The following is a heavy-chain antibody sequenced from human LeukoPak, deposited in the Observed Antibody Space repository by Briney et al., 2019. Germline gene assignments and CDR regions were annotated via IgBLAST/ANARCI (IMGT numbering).Heavy chain of an antibody. CDR2: ISSSGSA. CDR1: GDSISSDY. D-gene: IGHD5-18*01. V-gene: IGHV4-59*01. CDR3: ARGRKYTSGYRVTELGSGYSDY. J-gene: IGHJ4*02. Sequence: PSETLSLTCSVSGDSISSDYWGWIRQPPGKGLEWIGYISSSGSANYNPSLTSRVTMSVATSKKRFYLNLNSVTAADTAVYYCARGRKYTSGYRVTELGSGYSDYWGQGTLVTVSS.